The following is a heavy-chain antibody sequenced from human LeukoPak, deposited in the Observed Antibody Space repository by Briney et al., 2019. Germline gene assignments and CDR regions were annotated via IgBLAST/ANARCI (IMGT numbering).Heavy chain of an antibody. CDR1: GYTFTSYD. CDR2: MNPNSGNT. Sequence: ASVTVSCKASGYTFTSYDINWVRQATGQGLEWMGWMNPNSGNTGYAQKFQGRVTMTRNTSISTAYMELSRLRSDDTAVYYCARVAARPGSYYFDYWGQGTLVTVSS. J-gene: IGHJ4*02. V-gene: IGHV1-8*01. CDR3: ARVAARPGSYYFDY. D-gene: IGHD6-6*01.